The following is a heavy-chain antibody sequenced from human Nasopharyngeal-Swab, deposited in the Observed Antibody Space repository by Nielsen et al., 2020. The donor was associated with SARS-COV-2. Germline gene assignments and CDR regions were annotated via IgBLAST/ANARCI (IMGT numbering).Heavy chain of an antibody. D-gene: IGHD2-15*01. Sequence: WVRQAPGQGLEWMGGIIPIFGTANYAQKFQGRVTITADESTSTAYMELSSLRSEDTAVYYCARDPADCSGGSCEARWGQATRVTVSS. CDR2: IIPIFGTA. CDR3: ARDPADCSGGSCEAR. J-gene: IGHJ4*02. V-gene: IGHV1-69*01.